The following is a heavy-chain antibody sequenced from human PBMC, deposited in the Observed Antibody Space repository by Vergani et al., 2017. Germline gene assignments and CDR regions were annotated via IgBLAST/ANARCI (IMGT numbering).Heavy chain of an antibody. D-gene: IGHD3-22*01. J-gene: IGHJ6*02. CDR3: AKASRSVVMWYYGMDV. CDR1: GFTFSSYG. Sequence: QVQLVESGGGVVQPGGSLRLSCAASGFTFSSYGMHWVRQAPGKGLEWVAFIRYDGSNKYYADSVKGRFTISRDNSKNPLYRQMNSLRAEDAAVYYCAKASRSVVMWYYGMDVWGQGTTVTVSS. V-gene: IGHV3-30*02. CDR2: IRYDGSNK.